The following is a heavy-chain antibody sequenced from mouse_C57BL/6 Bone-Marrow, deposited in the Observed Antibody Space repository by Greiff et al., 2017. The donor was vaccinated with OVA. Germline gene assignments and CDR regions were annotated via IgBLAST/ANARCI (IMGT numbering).Heavy chain of an antibody. CDR1: GFTFTDYY. J-gene: IGHJ2*01. CDR2: IRNKANGYTT. Sequence: EVKLVESGGGLVQPGGSLSLSCAASGFTFTDYYMSWVRQPPGKALEWLGFIRNKANGYTTEYSASVKGRFTISRDNSQSILYLQMNALRAEDSATYYCARSLSLRPLDYWGQGTTLTVSS. D-gene: IGHD1-2*01. V-gene: IGHV7-3*01. CDR3: ARSLSLRPLDY.